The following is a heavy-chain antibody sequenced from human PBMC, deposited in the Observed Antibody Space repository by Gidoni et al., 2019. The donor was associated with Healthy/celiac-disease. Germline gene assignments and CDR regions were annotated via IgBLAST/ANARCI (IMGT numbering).Heavy chain of an antibody. CDR1: GFTFSYYY. D-gene: IGHD6-13*01. Sequence: QVQLVESGGGLVKPGGSLRLSCAASGFTFSYYYLNWIRQAPGQGLELVSYISSSGSTIYYADSVKGRFTISRDNAKNSLYLQMNSLRAEDTAVYYCARDVPLMQQLPHHLYYYYGMDVWGQGTTVTVSS. CDR2: ISSSGSTI. CDR3: ARDVPLMQQLPHHLYYYYGMDV. J-gene: IGHJ6*02. V-gene: IGHV3-11*01.